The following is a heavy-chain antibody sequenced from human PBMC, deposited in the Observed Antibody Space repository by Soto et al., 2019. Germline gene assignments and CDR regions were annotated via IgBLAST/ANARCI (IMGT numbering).Heavy chain of an antibody. CDR1: GYTFTSYG. J-gene: IGHJ4*02. V-gene: IGHV1-18*01. CDR3: VRGVGYDYVWGSYRYTYFDY. CDR2: ISAYNGNT. Sequence: ASVKVSCKASGYTFTSYGISWVRQAPGQGLEWMGWISAYNGNTNYAQKLQGRVTMTTDTSTSTAYMELRSLRSDDTAVYYCVRGVGYDYVWGSYRYTYFDYWGQGTLVTVSS. D-gene: IGHD3-16*02.